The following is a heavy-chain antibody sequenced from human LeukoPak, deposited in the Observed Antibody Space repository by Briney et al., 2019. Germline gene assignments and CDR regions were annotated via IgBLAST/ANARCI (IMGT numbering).Heavy chain of an antibody. CDR3: ARLGYYDSSGYYSYYHYYMDV. CDR1: GGSISSYY. Sequence: SETLSLTCTVSGGSISSYYWSWIRQPPGKGLEWIGYIYTSGSANYNPSLKSRVTISVDTSKTQFSLKLSSVTAADTAVYYCARLGYYDSSGYYSYYHYYMDVWGKGTTVTVSS. CDR2: IYTSGSA. J-gene: IGHJ6*03. D-gene: IGHD3-22*01. V-gene: IGHV4-4*09.